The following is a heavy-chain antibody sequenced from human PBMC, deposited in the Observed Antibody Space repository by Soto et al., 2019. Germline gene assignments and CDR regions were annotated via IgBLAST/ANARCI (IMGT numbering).Heavy chain of an antibody. D-gene: IGHD2-2*01. V-gene: IGHV4-59*08. J-gene: IGHJ6*03. Sequence: SETLSLTCTVSGGSISSYYWSWIRQPPGKGLEWIGYIYYSGSTNYNPSLKSRVTISVDTSKNQFSLKLSSVTAADTAVYYCARFRTHQLLPRGVKRGYYYYMDVWGKGTTVTVSS. CDR1: GGSISSYY. CDR2: IYYSGST. CDR3: ARFRTHQLLPRGVKRGYYYYMDV.